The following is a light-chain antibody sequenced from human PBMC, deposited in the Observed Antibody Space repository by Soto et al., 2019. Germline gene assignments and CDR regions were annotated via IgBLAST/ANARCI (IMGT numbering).Light chain of an antibody. Sequence: QSALTQPASVSGSPGQSITMSCTGTSSDIGGYNYVSWYQQHPGKAPKLMIYDVTNRPSGVSNRFSGSESGNTASLTIAGPRAEHEADYDCISYTSISSPFLFGTGTKVTVL. J-gene: IGLJ1*01. V-gene: IGLV2-14*01. CDR1: SSDIGGYNY. CDR2: DVT. CDR3: ISYTSISSPFL.